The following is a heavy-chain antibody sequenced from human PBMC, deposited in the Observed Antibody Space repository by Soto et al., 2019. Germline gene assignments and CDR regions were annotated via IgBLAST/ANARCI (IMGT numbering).Heavy chain of an antibody. CDR2: ISAYNGNT. D-gene: IGHD3-10*01. CDR3: ARDQEYYYGSGSPLGFDP. V-gene: IGHV1-18*01. J-gene: IGHJ5*02. Sequence: ASVKVSCKASGYTFTSYGISWVRQAPGQGLEWMGWISAYNGNTNYAQKLQGRVTMTTDTSTSTAYMELRSLRSGDTAVYYCARDQEYYYGSGSPLGFDPWGQGTLVTVSS. CDR1: GYTFTSYG.